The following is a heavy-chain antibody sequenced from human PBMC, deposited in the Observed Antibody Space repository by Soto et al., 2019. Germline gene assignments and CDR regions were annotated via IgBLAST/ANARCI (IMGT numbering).Heavy chain of an antibody. Sequence: VQVVQSKAEVKKPGASVKVSCKTSGYTFTDYDINWVRQAPGQGLEWMGWVSPDSGNAGYAQQFQGRVSMTSDTSTSTVYMELTSLRSEDTAVYFCEVTTGYWGQGTMVTVSS. J-gene: IGHJ4*02. D-gene: IGHD3-9*01. CDR1: GYTFTDYD. V-gene: IGHV1-8*01. CDR3: EVTTGY. CDR2: VSPDSGNA.